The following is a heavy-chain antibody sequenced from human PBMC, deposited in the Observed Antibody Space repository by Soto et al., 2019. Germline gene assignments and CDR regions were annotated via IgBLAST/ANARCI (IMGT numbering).Heavy chain of an antibody. V-gene: IGHV4-30-2*01. Sequence: LQLQESGSGLVKPSQTLSLTCAVSGGSISSGGYSWSWIRQPPGKGLEWIGYIYYSGNTYYNPSLKSRVTISVHRSKNHFSLKLSSVTAADTAVYYCARYTQTTPDDCFDYWGQGTLVTVSS. J-gene: IGHJ4*02. D-gene: IGHD4-17*01. CDR2: IYYSGNT. CDR1: GGSISSGGYS. CDR3: ARYTQTTPDDCFDY.